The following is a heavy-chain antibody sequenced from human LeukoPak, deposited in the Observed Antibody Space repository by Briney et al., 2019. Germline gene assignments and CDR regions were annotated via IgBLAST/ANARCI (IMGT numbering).Heavy chain of an antibody. V-gene: IGHV4-34*01. CDR1: NGPFSAYY. CDR2: ISHSEST. CDR3: ARRYCSGGSCYMRGYYGMDV. Sequence: SETLSLTCAVSNGPFSAYYWSWIRQSPGKGLQWIGEISHSESTNYNPSLKLRVSISLDTSKNQFSLRLSSVSAADTAVYFCARRYCSGGSCYMRGYYGMDVWATGTTVIVSS. D-gene: IGHD2-15*01. J-gene: IGHJ6*04.